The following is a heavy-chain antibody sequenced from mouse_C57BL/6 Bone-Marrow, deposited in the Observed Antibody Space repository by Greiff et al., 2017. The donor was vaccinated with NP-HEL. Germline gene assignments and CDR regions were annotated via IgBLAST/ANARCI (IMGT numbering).Heavy chain of an antibody. CDR2: IYPGSGNT. D-gene: IGHD1-1*01. V-gene: IGHV1-76*01. CDR1: GYTFTDYY. J-gene: IGHJ2*01. CDR3: ARTPYYYGSSYDY. Sequence: VQLVESGAELVRPGASVKLSCKASGYTFTDYYINWVKQRPGQGLEWIARIYPGSGNTYYNEKFKGKATLTAEKSSSTAYMQLSSLTSEDSAVYFCARTPYYYGSSYDYWGQGTTLTVSS.